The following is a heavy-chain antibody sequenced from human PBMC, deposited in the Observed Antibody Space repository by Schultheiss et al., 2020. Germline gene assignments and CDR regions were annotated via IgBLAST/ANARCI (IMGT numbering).Heavy chain of an antibody. D-gene: IGHD3-22*01. J-gene: IGHJ1*01. CDR3: ARLIVYYDSSVYGPGYFQH. V-gene: IGHV4-34*01. Sequence: SETLSLTCAVYGGSFSGYYWSWIRQPPGKGLEWIGEINHSGSTNYNPSLKSRVTISVDTSKNQFSLKLSSVTAADTAVYYCARLIVYYDSSVYGPGYFQHWGQGTRVTVYS. CDR2: INHSGST. CDR1: GGSFSGYY.